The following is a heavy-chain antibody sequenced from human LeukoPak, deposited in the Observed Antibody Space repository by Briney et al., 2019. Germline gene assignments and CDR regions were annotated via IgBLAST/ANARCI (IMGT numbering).Heavy chain of an antibody. J-gene: IGHJ5*02. Sequence: SETLSLTCTVSGGSISSYYWSWIRQPPGKGLEWIGYIHYSGSTSYNPSLKSRVTISVDTSKNQISLKVRSVTAADTAVYYCARTTEDCSSTSCYQYWFDPWGQGTLVTVSS. CDR3: ARTTEDCSSTSCYQYWFDP. CDR1: GGSISSYY. V-gene: IGHV4-59*01. D-gene: IGHD2-2*01. CDR2: IHYSGST.